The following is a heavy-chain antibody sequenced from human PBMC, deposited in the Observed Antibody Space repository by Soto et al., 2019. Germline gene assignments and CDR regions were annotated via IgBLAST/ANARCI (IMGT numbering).Heavy chain of an antibody. CDR3: GRDTFLTSYWFDP. V-gene: IGHV1-18*04. Sequence: GASVKVSCKASGYRFSSYGISWVRQAPGEGLEWMGWISAYNGETKYAEKFQGRVTVTTDTSTSTAYMELRSLRSDDTAVYFCGRDTFLTSYWFDPWGQGTPVTVSS. J-gene: IGHJ5*02. CDR2: ISAYNGET. CDR1: GYRFSSYG. D-gene: IGHD2-2*01.